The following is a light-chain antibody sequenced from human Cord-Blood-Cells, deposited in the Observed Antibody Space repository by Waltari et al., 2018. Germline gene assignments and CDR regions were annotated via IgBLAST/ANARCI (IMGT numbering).Light chain of an antibody. CDR1: QSVTCC. Sequence: IVLTQSSATLSLSPVERATLSCRARQSVTCCLACYQHKPGQAPRLLIYDASNSATGIPTRFSGSGAETDFTLTSSSLEPEDFAVYYCQQRSNWPPLTVGGGTKVEIK. CDR2: DAS. V-gene: IGKV3-11*01. CDR3: QQRSNWPPLT. J-gene: IGKJ4*01.